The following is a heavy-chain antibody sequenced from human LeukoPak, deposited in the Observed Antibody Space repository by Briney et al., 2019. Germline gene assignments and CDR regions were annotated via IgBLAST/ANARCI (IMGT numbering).Heavy chain of an antibody. J-gene: IGHJ6*02. CDR3: AKDRRMMSAYYGMDG. CDR1: GFTFWSYG. D-gene: IGHD3-16*01. CDR2: FSDDGRNQ. V-gene: IGHV3-30*18. Sequence: GGSLRLSCEVSGFTFWSYGVNWVREAAGKGLEGLGVFSDDGRNQQFAASVKGRFTMSRDNSRNTVYLQLNSQSTEDTAVYYCAKDRRMMSAYYGMDGWGQGTTVIVSS.